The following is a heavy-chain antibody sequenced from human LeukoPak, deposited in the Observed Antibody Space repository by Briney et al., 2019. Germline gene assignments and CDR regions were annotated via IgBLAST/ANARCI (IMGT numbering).Heavy chain of an antibody. Sequence: SSETLSLTCAVYGGSFSGYYWSWIRQPPGKGLEWIGEINHSGSTNYNPSLKSRVTISVDTSKNQFSLKLSSVTAADTAVYYCARGRDSSTFYDFWSGYSAFDIWGQGTMVTVSS. CDR1: GGSFSGYY. J-gene: IGHJ3*02. CDR3: ARGRDSSTFYDFWSGYSAFDI. CDR2: INHSGST. D-gene: IGHD3-3*01. V-gene: IGHV4-34*01.